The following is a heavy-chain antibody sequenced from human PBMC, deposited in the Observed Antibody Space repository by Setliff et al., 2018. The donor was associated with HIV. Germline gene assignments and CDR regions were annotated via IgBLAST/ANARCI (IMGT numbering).Heavy chain of an antibody. CDR3: ARVFYDSGGFFTTAGPLYLDL. CDR2: IDYSGRT. J-gene: IGHJ2*01. V-gene: IGHV4-59*11. Sequence: SETLSLTCNVSGDSISSHSWTWIRQPPGKGLEWIGSIDYSGRTDKKTSLKSRLRMSIDTSKNQFYVNLFSVTAADTAIYYRARVFYDSGGFFTTAGPLYLDLWGRGTLVTVSS. D-gene: IGHD3-22*01. CDR1: GDSISSHS.